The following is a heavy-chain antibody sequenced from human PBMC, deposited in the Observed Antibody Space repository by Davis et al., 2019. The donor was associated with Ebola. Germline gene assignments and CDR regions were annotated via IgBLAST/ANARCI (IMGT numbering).Heavy chain of an antibody. CDR1: GGSISSLSYY. D-gene: IGHD3-10*01. V-gene: IGHV4-39*01. Sequence: SETLSLTCTVSGGSISSLSYYWGWIRQPPGEGLEWIGNIYYTGITYYNPSLNSRLTISVDTSKNQFSLNRNSVTAADTAVYFCARQSGFSGGLDVWGGGTAVSVSS. CDR2: IYYTGIT. CDR3: ARQSGFSGGLDV. J-gene: IGHJ6*04.